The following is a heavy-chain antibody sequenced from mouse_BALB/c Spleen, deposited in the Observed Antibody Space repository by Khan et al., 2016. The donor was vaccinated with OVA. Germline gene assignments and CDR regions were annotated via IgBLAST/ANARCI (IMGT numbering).Heavy chain of an antibody. V-gene: IGHV1S56*01. CDR1: GYTFTGYD. CDR2: IFPGDGTT. CDR3: GRGSTMMCWFAY. Sequence: QVQLKQSGAELVKPGASVKLSCKASGYTFTGYDINWVRQRPEQGLEWIGRIFPGDGTTKYNEKFKGKATLTTDKSSSTAYMQLSSLTSEDSAVYCCGRGSTMMCWFAYWGQGTLVAVSA. D-gene: IGHD2-4*01. J-gene: IGHJ3*01.